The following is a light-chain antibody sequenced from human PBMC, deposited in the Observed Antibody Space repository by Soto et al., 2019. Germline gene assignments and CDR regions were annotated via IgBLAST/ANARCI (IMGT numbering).Light chain of an antibody. CDR3: QQYGSSPIT. J-gene: IGKJ5*01. V-gene: IGKV3D-15*02. Sequence: EIVMTQSPSTLSVSPGGRATLSWGASQSVSSNLAWYQQKNGQAPRLLIYGASTRATGIPARFSGSGCGTDFNITISRLETEDFAVYYCQQYGSSPITFGQGTRLEIK. CDR1: QSVSSN. CDR2: GAS.